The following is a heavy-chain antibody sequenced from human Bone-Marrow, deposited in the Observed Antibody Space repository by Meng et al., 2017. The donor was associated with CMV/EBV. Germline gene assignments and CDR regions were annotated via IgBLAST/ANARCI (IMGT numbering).Heavy chain of an antibody. CDR1: GFTFSNYD. CDR2: IVTAGDT. CDR3: ARGLRAAAAHDAFDI. Sequence: GESLKISCAASGFTFSNYDMHWVRQATGKGLEWVSTIVTAGDTYYPGSVKGRFTVSRENAKNSLYLQMNSLRAGDTAVYYCARGLRAAAAHDAFDIWGQGTMVTVSS. J-gene: IGHJ3*02. D-gene: IGHD6-13*01. V-gene: IGHV3-13*01.